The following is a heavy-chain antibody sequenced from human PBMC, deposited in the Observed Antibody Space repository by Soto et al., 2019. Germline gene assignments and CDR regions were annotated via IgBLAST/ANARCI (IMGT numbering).Heavy chain of an antibody. CDR3: AIKFWSGYMLEGRYFDY. CDR2: IYHSGST. D-gene: IGHD3-3*01. CDR1: GYSISSGYY. Sequence: KTSETLSLTCAVSGYSISSGYYWGWIRQPPGKGLEWIGSIYHSGSTYYNPSLKSRVTISVDTSKNQFSLKLSSVTAADTAVYYCAIKFWSGYMLEGRYFDYWGQGTLVTVSS. V-gene: IGHV4-38-2*01. J-gene: IGHJ4*02.